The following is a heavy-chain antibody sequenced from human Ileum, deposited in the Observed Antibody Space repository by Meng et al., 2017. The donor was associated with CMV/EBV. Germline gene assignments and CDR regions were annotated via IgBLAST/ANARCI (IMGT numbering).Heavy chain of an antibody. V-gene: IGHV1-69*05. CDR2: IIPIFGTA. CDR1: GGTFSSSA. J-gene: IGHJ5*02. Sequence: ASGGTFSSSALSWVRQAPGQGLEWMGGIIPIFGTANYAQKFQGRVTITTDESTSTAYMELSSLRSEDTAVYYCARSRLRLYNWFDPWGQGTLVTVSS. CDR3: ARSRLRLYNWFDP. D-gene: IGHD4-17*01.